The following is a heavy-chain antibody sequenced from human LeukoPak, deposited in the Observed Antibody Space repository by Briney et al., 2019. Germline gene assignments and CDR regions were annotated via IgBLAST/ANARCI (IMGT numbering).Heavy chain of an antibody. CDR2: ISSSSSTI. D-gene: IGHD4-17*01. V-gene: IGHV3-48*04. CDR3: ARALKATVTTGFGY. CDR1: GFTFSSYS. Sequence: PGGSLRLSCAASGFTFSSYSMNWVRQAPGKGLEWVSYISSSSSTIYYADSVKGRFTISRDNAKNSLYLQMNSLRAEDTAVYYCARALKATVTTGFGYWGQGTLVTVSS. J-gene: IGHJ4*02.